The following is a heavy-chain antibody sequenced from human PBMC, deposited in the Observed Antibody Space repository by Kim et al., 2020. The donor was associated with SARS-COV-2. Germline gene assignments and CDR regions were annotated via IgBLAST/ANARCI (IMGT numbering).Heavy chain of an antibody. Sequence: GGSLRLSCAASGFTFSSYDMHWVRQATGKGLEWVSAIGTAGDTYYPGSVKGRFTISRENAKNSLYLQMNSLRAGDTAVYYCARDRGSEWFGELLMGGGMDVWGQGTTVTVSS. D-gene: IGHD3-10*01. V-gene: IGHV3-13*01. CDR3: ARDRGSEWFGELLMGGGMDV. J-gene: IGHJ6*02. CDR2: IGTAGDT. CDR1: GFTFSSYD.